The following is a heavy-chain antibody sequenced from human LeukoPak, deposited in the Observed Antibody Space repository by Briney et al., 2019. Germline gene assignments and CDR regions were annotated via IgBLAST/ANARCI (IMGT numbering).Heavy chain of an antibody. D-gene: IGHD1-26*01. CDR1: GFTFSSYA. J-gene: IGHJ6*02. CDR3: AKDRGGSYVVFYYGMDV. V-gene: IGHV3-23*01. CDR2: ISGSGGST. Sequence: GGSLRLSCAASGFTFSSYAMSWVRQAPGKGLEWVSAISGSGGSTYYADSVKGRFTISRDNSKNTLYLQMNSLRAEDTAVYYCAKDRGGSYVVFYYGMDVWGQGTTVTVSS.